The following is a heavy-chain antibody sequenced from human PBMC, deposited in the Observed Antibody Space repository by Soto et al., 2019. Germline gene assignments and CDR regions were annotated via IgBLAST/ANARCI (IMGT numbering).Heavy chain of an antibody. Sequence: QVQLVQSGAEVKKPGASVKVSCKASGYTFTSYGSSWVRQAPGQGLDGMGWISAYTGNTNYAQKLQGRVTMTTDTSPSTAYMELRSLRSDDTAVYYCARSMVRGVGYYYYGIDVWGQGTTVTVSS. CDR2: ISAYTGNT. V-gene: IGHV1-18*01. D-gene: IGHD3-10*01. CDR1: GYTFTSYG. CDR3: ARSMVRGVGYYYYGIDV. J-gene: IGHJ6*02.